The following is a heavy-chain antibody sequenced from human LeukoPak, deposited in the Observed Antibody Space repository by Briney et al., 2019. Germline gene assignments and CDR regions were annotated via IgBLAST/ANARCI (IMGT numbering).Heavy chain of an antibody. CDR2: IIPIFGTV. CDR1: GGTFSSYA. V-gene: IGHV1-69*13. Sequence: ASVKVSCKASGGTFSSYAISWVRQAPGQGLEWMGGIIPIFGTVNYAQKFQGRVTITADESTSTAYMELSSLRSEDTAVYYCAREPHDSSGYYEDYWGQGTLVTVSS. J-gene: IGHJ4*02. CDR3: AREPHDSSGYYEDY. D-gene: IGHD3-22*01.